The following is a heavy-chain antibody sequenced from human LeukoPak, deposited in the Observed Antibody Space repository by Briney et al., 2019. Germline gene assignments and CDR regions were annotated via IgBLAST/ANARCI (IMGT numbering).Heavy chain of an antibody. CDR1: GGTFISYA. Sequence: SVTVSYKASGGTFISYAISWVRQAPGQGLEWMGRIIPILGIANYAQKFQGRVTITADKSTSTAYMELSSLRSEDTAVYYCARVSRTTARNWFDPWGQGTLVTVSS. CDR3: ARVSRTTARNWFDP. V-gene: IGHV1-69*04. CDR2: IIPILGIA. J-gene: IGHJ5*02. D-gene: IGHD4-11*01.